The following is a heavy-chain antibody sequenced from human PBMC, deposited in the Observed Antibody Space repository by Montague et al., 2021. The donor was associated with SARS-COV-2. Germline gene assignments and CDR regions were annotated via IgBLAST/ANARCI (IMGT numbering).Heavy chain of an antibody. V-gene: IGHV4-4*02. Sequence: SETLSLTCAVSGVPITSTNWWSLVRQPPGKGLEWIGEISYGGIATCNPSLKSRATISMDRSRNLFSLKLSSVTAADTAIYYCARKVLTVPADYWGQGTLVTVS. CDR3: ARKVLTVPADY. J-gene: IGHJ4*02. CDR2: ISYGGIA. D-gene: IGHD4-11*01. CDR1: GVPITSTNW.